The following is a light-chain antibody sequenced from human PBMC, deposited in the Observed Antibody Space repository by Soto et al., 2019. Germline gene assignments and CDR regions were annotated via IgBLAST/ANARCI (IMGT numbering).Light chain of an antibody. CDR3: SSYTGGNPSYV. V-gene: IGLV3-9*01. Sequence: SYELTQPLSVSVALGQTARITCGGNNIGSKNVHWYQQKPGQAPVLVIYRDSNRPSGIPERFSGSKSGNTASLTVSGLQAEDEADYYCSSYTGGNPSYVFGTGTKLTVL. CDR2: RDS. CDR1: NIGSKN. J-gene: IGLJ1*01.